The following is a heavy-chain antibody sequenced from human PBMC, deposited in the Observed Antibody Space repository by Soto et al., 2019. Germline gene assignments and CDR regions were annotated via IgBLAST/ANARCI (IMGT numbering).Heavy chain of an antibody. Sequence: QVQLQESGPGLVKPSETLSLTCTVSGGSFSSWYWSWIRQPPGKGLEWIGYIYYSGSTNYNPSLKSRVTISVDTSKNQFSLKLSSVTAADTAVYYCARRYGSAIDYWGQGTLVTVSS. CDR1: GGSFSSWY. D-gene: IGHD1-26*01. V-gene: IGHV4-59*08. CDR2: IYYSGST. J-gene: IGHJ4*02. CDR3: ARRYGSAIDY.